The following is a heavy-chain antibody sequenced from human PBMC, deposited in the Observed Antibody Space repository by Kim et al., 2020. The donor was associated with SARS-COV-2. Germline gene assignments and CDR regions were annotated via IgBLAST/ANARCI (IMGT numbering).Heavy chain of an antibody. J-gene: IGHJ6*02. CDR1: GYSIRSVYY. CDR2: IHHSGST. D-gene: IGHD6-13*01. V-gene: IGHV4-38-2*02. Sequence: SETLSLTCTVSGYSIRSVYYWGWIRQTPGKGLEWIGNIHHSGSTDYSPSLKSRVTLSIDTSKNQFSLKLNSVTAADTAVYFCARDGAAGDRNYYYFGMDVLGHAPTVTFSS. CDR3: ARDGAAGDRNYYYFGMDV.